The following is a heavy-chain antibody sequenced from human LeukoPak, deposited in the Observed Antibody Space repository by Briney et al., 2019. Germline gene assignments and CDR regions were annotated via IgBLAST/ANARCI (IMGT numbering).Heavy chain of an antibody. CDR1: GCTFINYY. V-gene: IGHV1-46*01. Sequence: GASVKVSCKASGCTFINYYMHWVRQAPGQGLEWMGIINPSGGSTSYAQKFQGRVTMTRDTSTSTVYMELSSLRSEDTYVYYCARNASTRILWWWGQGTLVTVSS. D-gene: IGHD2-15*01. CDR3: ARNASTRILWW. CDR2: INPSGGST. J-gene: IGHJ1*01.